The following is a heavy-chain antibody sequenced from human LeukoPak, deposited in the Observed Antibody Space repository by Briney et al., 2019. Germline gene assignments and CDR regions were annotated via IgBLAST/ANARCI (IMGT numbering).Heavy chain of an antibody. CDR1: GFTFSSYA. CDR2: ISGSGGST. CDR3: AKHPAATTVTTADNRFAP. D-gene: IGHD4-17*01. J-gene: IGHJ5*02. V-gene: IGHV3-23*01. Sequence: GASLRLSCAASGFTFSSYAMSWVRQAPGKGLEWVSAISGSGGSTYYADCVKGRFPISRDNSKNTLYLQMHSPTAEATAVYYCAKHPAATTVTTADNRFAPWGEGTLVTVSS.